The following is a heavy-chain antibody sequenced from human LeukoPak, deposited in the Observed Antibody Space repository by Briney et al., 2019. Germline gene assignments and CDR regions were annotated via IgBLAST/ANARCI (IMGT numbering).Heavy chain of an antibody. V-gene: IGHV1-46*01. Sequence: VASVKVSCKASGYTFTSYYMHWVRQAPGQGLEWMGIINPSGGSTSYAQKFQGRVTMTRDMSTSTVYMELSSLRSEDTAVYYRARERVDYYDSSGDAFDIWGQGTMVTVSS. CDR3: ARERVDYYDSSGDAFDI. CDR2: INPSGGST. D-gene: IGHD3-22*01. CDR1: GYTFTSYY. J-gene: IGHJ3*02.